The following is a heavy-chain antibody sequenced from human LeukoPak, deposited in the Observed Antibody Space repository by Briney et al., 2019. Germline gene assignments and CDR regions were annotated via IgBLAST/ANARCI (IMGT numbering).Heavy chain of an antibody. Sequence: GGSLRLSCAASGFTFSSYSMNWVRQAPGKGLEWVSSISSRSSYIYYADSVKGRFTISRDNAKNSLYLQMNSLRAEDTAVYYCARGRQWLPNDAFDIWGQGTMVTVSS. CDR1: GFTFSSYS. CDR2: ISSRSSYI. J-gene: IGHJ3*02. CDR3: ARGRQWLPNDAFDI. V-gene: IGHV3-21*01. D-gene: IGHD6-19*01.